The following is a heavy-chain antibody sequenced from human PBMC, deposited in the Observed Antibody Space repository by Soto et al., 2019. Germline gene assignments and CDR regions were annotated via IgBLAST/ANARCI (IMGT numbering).Heavy chain of an antibody. V-gene: IGHV3-23*01. J-gene: IGHJ5*02. CDR2: ISGSGGST. CDR1: GFTFSSYA. Sequence: GGSLRLSCAASGFTFSSYAMSWVRQAPGKGLEWVSAISGSGGSTYYADSVKGRFTISRDNSKNTLYLQMNSLRAEDTAVYYCANPLARDDPHADNWFDPWGQGTLVTVSS. CDR3: ANPLARDDPHADNWFDP.